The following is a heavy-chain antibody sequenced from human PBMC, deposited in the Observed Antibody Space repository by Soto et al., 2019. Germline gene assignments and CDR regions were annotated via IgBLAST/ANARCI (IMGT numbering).Heavy chain of an antibody. CDR3: AREVGAPSGWLDP. CDR2: ISASGGLK. Sequence: EVQLLESGGGLRQPGGSLRLSCAASGFTFTNYAMTWVRQTPGKGLEWGSGISASGGLKYYADSVRGRFTVSRDNSKNILYLQMDNLRDEDTALYYCAREVGAPSGWLDPWGQGTQVTVSS. D-gene: IGHD1-26*01. CDR1: GFTFTNYA. V-gene: IGHV3-23*01. J-gene: IGHJ5*02.